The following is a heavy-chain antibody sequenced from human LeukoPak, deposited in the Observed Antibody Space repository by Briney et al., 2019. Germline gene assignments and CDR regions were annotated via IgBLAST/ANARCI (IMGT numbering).Heavy chain of an antibody. CDR2: IKQDGSEK. D-gene: IGHD1-7*01. Sequence: GGSLRLSCAASGFTFSSYWMSWVRQAPGKGLEWVASIKQDGSEKYYVDSVKGRFTISRDNAKNSLYLQMNSLRAEDTAVYYCARDLLDWNYYFDYWGQGTLVTVSS. CDR1: GFTFSSYW. CDR3: ARDLLDWNYYFDY. J-gene: IGHJ4*02. V-gene: IGHV3-7*01.